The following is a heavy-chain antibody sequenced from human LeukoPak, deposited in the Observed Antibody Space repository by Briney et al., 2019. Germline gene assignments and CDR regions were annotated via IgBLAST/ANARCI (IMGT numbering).Heavy chain of an antibody. CDR3: ARSLGFPSSFDS. CDR1: GGSISSYY. J-gene: IGHJ4*02. D-gene: IGHD6-6*01. Sequence: SDTLSLTCTVSGGSISSYYWSCIRQPPGKGLEWIGYVYYSGSTNYNTSLKRRVNISVDTSKNQLSLKLSSVTAADTAVYYCARSLGFPSSFDSWGQGTLVTVSS. CDR2: VYYSGST. V-gene: IGHV4-59*07.